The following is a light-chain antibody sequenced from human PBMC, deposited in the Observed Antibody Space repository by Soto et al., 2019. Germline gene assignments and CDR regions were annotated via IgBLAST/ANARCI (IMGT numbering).Light chain of an antibody. CDR1: QSISSW. J-gene: IGKJ4*01. Sequence: DIQRTQSPSTLSASVGDRVTIACRASQSISSWLAWYQQKPGKAPKLLIFDASSLESGVPSRFSGSGSGAEFALTISSLQPDDSATYYCQQHNSYSPLTFGGGTKVDIK. CDR2: DAS. V-gene: IGKV1-5*01. CDR3: QQHNSYSPLT.